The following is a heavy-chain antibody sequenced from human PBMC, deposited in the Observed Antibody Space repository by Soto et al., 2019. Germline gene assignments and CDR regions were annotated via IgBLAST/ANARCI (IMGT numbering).Heavy chain of an antibody. J-gene: IGHJ4*02. V-gene: IGHV4-31*03. CDR1: GGSISRGGNY. D-gene: IGHD5-12*01. Sequence: QVQLQESGPGLVKPSQTLSLTCTVSGGSISRGGNYWNWIRQHPGKVLEWIGYIYYSGSTLYNPSLKSRLTISLDTSKNQFSLKLSSVTDAATAVYYCARGRDGYNFWFDYWGQGTLVTVSS. CDR2: IYYSGST. CDR3: ARGRDGYNFWFDY.